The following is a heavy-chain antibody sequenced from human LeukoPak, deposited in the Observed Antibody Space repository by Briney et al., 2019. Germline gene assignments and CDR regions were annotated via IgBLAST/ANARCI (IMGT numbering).Heavy chain of an antibody. CDR2: INTNTGNP. CDR3: ARDTTYYDFWSGYYTRDAFDI. D-gene: IGHD3-3*01. CDR1: GYTFTSYA. Sequence: GASVKVSCKASGYTFTSYAMNWVRQAPGQGLEWMGWINTNTGNPTYAQGFTGRFVFSLDTSVSTAYLQISSLKAEDTAVYYCARDTTYYDFWSGYYTRDAFDIWGQGTMVTVSS. J-gene: IGHJ3*02. V-gene: IGHV7-4-1*02.